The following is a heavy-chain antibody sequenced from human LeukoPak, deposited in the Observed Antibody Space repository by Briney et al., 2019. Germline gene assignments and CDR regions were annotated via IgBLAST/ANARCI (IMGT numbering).Heavy chain of an antibody. Sequence: PSETLSLTCTVSGGSISSYYWSWVRQPPGKGLEWIGYIYYSGSTNYNPSLKSRVTISVDTSKNQFSLKLSSVTAADTAVYYCARSDSSGYSFTYYYYGMDVWGQGTTVTVSS. D-gene: IGHD3-22*01. V-gene: IGHV4-59*01. CDR2: IYYSGST. CDR1: GGSISSYY. CDR3: ARSDSSGYSFTYYYYGMDV. J-gene: IGHJ6*02.